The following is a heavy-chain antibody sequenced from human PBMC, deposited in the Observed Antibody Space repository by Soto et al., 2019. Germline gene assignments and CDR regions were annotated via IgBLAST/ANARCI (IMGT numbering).Heavy chain of an antibody. CDR3: ARESMGYYDRSGYPGPLFDN. J-gene: IGHJ4*02. D-gene: IGHD3-22*01. CDR2: IYYSGST. Sequence: SETLSLTCTVSGGSISSHYWSWIRQPPGKGLEWIGYIYYSGSTNYNPSLKSRVTISVDTSKNQFSLKLSSVTAADTVVYYCARESMGYYDRSGYPGPLFDNWGQGTLVTVSS. CDR1: GGSISSHY. V-gene: IGHV4-59*11.